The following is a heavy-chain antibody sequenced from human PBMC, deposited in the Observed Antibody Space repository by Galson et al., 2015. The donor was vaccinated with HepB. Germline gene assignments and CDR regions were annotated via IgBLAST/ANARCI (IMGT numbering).Heavy chain of an antibody. Sequence: SLRLSCAASGFTFSSYAMHWVRQAPGKGLEYVSAISSNGGSTYYADSVKGRFTISRDNSKNTLYLQMSSLRAEDTAVYYCVKDAAELPWGAELGKFDYWGQGTLVTVSS. CDR2: ISSNGGST. V-gene: IGHV3-64D*06. CDR3: VKDAAELPWGAELGKFDY. CDR1: GFTFSSYA. J-gene: IGHJ4*02. D-gene: IGHD6-25*01.